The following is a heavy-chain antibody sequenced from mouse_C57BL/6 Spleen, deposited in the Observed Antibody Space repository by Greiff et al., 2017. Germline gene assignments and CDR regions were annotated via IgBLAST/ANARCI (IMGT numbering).Heavy chain of an antibody. D-gene: IGHD1-1*01. Sequence: QFQLQQPGAELVKPGASVKLSCKASGYTFTSYWMQWVKQRPGQGLEWIGEIDPSDSYTNYNQKFKGKATLTVDTSSSTAYMQLSLTSEDSSVYYCAQGYYGTTSYFDVWGTGTTVTVSS. J-gene: IGHJ1*03. V-gene: IGHV1-50*01. CDR3: AQGYYGTTSYFDV. CDR2: IDPSDSYT. CDR1: GYTFTSYW.